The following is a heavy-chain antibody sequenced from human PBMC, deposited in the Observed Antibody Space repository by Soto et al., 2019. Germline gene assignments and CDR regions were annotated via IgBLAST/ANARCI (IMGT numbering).Heavy chain of an antibody. CDR1: GFTLSNYA. Sequence: EVQLMESGGGLVQPGGSLRLSCAASGFTLSNYAVNWVRQAPGKGLEWVSYISSDSRYIYHGDSGKGRFTISRDNARNSVYLQMNSLRDEYTAVYYCARIKLVDFFFINVDVYDMDVWGQGTPVTVS. CDR2: ISSDSRYI. V-gene: IGHV3-21*01. J-gene: IGHJ6*02. D-gene: IGHD2-15*01. CDR3: ARIKLVDFFFINVDVYDMDV.